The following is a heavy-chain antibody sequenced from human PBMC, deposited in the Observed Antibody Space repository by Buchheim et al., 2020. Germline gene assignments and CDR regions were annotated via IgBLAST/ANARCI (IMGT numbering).Heavy chain of an antibody. Sequence: EVQLLESGGGLVQPGGSLRLSCAASGFTFSSYAMSWVRQAPGKGLEWVSGSNWHGSSIGYAESVKGRFTVARDNAKNYLYLQMNSLRPEDTGFYHCVRDRTYSSSGSYAYWGPGAL. J-gene: IGHJ4*02. CDR3: VRDRTYSSSGSYAY. CDR2: SNWHGSSI. V-gene: IGHV3-20*01. CDR1: GFTFSSYA. D-gene: IGHD3-10*01.